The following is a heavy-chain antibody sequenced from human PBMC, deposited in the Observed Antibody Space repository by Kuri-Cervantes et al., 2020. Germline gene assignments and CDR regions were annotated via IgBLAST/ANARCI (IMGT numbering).Heavy chain of an antibody. Sequence: SETLSLTCTVSGGSISSYYWSWIRQPPGKGLEYIGYIYYRGSSNYNPSLKSRITISVDTSKNQFSLKLSSVTAADTAVYYCAGYNGNYLPFDLWGQGTMVTVSS. D-gene: IGHD1-7*01. J-gene: IGHJ3*01. CDR2: IYYRGSS. CDR3: AGYNGNYLPFDL. V-gene: IGHV4-59*12. CDR1: GGSISSYY.